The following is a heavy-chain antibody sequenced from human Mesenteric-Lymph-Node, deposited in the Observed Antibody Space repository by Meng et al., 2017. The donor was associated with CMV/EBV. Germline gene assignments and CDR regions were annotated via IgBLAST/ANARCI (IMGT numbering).Heavy chain of an antibody. CDR3: ASFRHEVQYNY. Sequence: GGSLRLSCAASGFTFNSYTMNWVRQAPGKGLEWISSISSVGSYIYYADSVKGRFTISRDNAKNSLFLHMSGRRAEDTAVYYCASFRHEVQYNYWGQGTLVTVSS. J-gene: IGHJ4*02. CDR1: GFTFNSYT. CDR2: ISSVGSYI. D-gene: IGHD5-24*01. V-gene: IGHV3-21*06.